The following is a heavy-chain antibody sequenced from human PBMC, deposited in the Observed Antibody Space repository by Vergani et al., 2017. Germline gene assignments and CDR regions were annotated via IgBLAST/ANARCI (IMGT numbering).Heavy chain of an antibody. CDR1: GYTFTDHY. D-gene: IGHD4-17*01. CDR2: VDPEDGET. J-gene: IGHJ6*02. V-gene: IGHV1-69-2*01. CDR3: ATPQTVTTGGMEV. Sequence: EVQLVPSGAEVKKPGATMKISCKVSGYTFTDHYMHWVKQAPGKGLEWMGLVDPEDGETIYAEKFKGRVTIAADTSTDTAHLELGSLRSEDTAVYYCATPQTVTTGGMEVWGQGTTVIVSS.